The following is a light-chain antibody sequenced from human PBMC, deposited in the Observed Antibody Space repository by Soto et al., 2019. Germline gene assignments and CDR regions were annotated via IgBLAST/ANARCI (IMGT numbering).Light chain of an antibody. Sequence: EIVMTQSPATLSVSPGERATLSCRASQSVSSTLAWYQQKPGQTPTLLLYDASSRATGIPDRFSGSGSGTDFITTISSLQPQDFAAYHCQQYGDSSLTFGGGTKVDI. CDR3: QQYGDSSLT. CDR2: DAS. J-gene: IGKJ4*01. V-gene: IGKV3D-15*01. CDR1: QSVSST.